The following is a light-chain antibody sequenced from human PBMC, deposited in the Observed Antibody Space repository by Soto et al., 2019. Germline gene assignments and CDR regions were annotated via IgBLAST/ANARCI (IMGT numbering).Light chain of an antibody. CDR1: QSGLYRSNNKNY. J-gene: IGKJ2*01. Sequence: DLVMTQSPDSLAVSLGERATINCKSSQSGLYRSNNKNYLAWYQQRPGQPPKLLIYWASTRESGVPDRFSGSGSGTDFTLTITSLQAEDVAVYYCQQYESTPPTFGQGTKLEIK. V-gene: IGKV4-1*01. CDR3: QQYESTPPT. CDR2: WAS.